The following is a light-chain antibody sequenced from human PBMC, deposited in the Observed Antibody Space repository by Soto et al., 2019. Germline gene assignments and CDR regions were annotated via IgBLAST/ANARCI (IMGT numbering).Light chain of an antibody. V-gene: IGKV1-5*01. CDR2: DAS. Sequence: DIQVTQSPSTLSASVGDRVTITCRASQSISSWLAWYQQKPGKAPKLLIYDASSLESGVPSRFSGSGSGTEFTPTISSLQPDDFATYYCQQYNSYSWTFGQGTKVDIK. CDR1: QSISSW. CDR3: QQYNSYSWT. J-gene: IGKJ1*01.